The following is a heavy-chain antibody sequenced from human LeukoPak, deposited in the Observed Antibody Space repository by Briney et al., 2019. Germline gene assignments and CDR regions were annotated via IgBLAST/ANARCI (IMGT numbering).Heavy chain of an antibody. CDR3: ARGGYSYVYFVRD. V-gene: IGHV3-7*01. CDR2: IKQDGSEK. J-gene: IGHJ4*02. D-gene: IGHD5-18*01. Sequence: PGGSLRLSCAASGFTFSSYWMSWVRQAPGKGLEWVANIKQDGSEKYYVDSVKGRFTISRDNAKNSLYLQMNSLRAEDTAVYYCARGGYSYVYFVRDWGQGTLVTVSS. CDR1: GFTFSSYW.